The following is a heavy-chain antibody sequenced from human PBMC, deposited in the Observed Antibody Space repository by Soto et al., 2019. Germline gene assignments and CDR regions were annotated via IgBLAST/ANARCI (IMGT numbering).Heavy chain of an antibody. V-gene: IGHV1-46*01. CDR2: INPSGGST. CDR1: GYTFTSYY. J-gene: IGHJ6*02. CDR3: ARDLGDYYDPYGMDV. Sequence: ASVKVSCKASGYTFTSYYMHWVRQAPGQGLEWMGIINPSGGSTSYAQKFQGRVTMTRDTSTSTVYMELSSLRSEDTAVYYCARDLGDYYDPYGMDVWGQGTTVTV. D-gene: IGHD3-22*01.